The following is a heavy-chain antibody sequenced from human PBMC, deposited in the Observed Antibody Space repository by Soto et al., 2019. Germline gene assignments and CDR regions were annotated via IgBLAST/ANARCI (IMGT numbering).Heavy chain of an antibody. CDR1: GYSISSCSY. CDR3: ASFHVMVVPGSTFDY. V-gene: IGHV4-38-2*02. CDR2: IYHGGTT. J-gene: IGHJ4*01. Sequence: PSETLSLTCTVSGYSISSCSYWAWIRQPPGKGPEWIASIYHGGTTFYNPSLKSRITISVDTSNNQFSLKLTSVTAADTAVYYCASFHVMVVPGSTFDYWGHGILVTVFS. D-gene: IGHD6-19*01.